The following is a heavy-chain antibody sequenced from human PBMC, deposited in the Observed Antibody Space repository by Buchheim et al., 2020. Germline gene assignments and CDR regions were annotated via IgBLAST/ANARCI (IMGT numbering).Heavy chain of an antibody. CDR3: ARADYSLPL. J-gene: IGHJ4*02. D-gene: IGHD2-15*01. CDR2: MSSSGTTI. Sequence: EVQLVESGGGLVQPGGSLRLSCAASGFTFSNFNMNWVRQAPGKGLEWVSYMSSSGTTIYYADSVKGRFTISRDNAKNSPYLQMNGLRAGDTAVYYCARADYSLPLWGEGTL. V-gene: IGHV3-48*01. CDR1: GFTFSNFN.